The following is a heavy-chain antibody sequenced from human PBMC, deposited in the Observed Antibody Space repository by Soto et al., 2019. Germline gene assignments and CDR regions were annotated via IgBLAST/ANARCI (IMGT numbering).Heavy chain of an antibody. CDR1: GDSISSDNYF. V-gene: IGHV4-30-4*01. CDR3: AREVNVVALSDAFDI. CDR2: ISNRGTP. D-gene: IGHD2-8*01. Sequence: QVQLQESGAGLVKPSQTLSLICTVSGDSISSDNYFWSWIRQPPGQGLEWVGYISNRGTPYYNPSLKSRVTISLDTSRNRFSLDMYSVTATDTAVYYCAREVNVVALSDAFDIWGQGTMVTVSS. J-gene: IGHJ3*02.